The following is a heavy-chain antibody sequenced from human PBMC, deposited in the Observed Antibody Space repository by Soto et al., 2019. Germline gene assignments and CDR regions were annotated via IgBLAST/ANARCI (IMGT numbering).Heavy chain of an antibody. CDR1: GYSFTNND. V-gene: IGHV1-8*01. D-gene: IGHD3-16*01. Sequence: GASVKVSCKASGYSFTNNDVSWARQATGQGLEWMGWMNPGSGDTGYAQKFQGRVTMTRDISIATAYMELSSLRSDDTAIYYCARMETFGSLNWFDPWSQGTLVTVSS. CDR3: ARMETFGSLNWFDP. J-gene: IGHJ5*02. CDR2: MNPGSGDT.